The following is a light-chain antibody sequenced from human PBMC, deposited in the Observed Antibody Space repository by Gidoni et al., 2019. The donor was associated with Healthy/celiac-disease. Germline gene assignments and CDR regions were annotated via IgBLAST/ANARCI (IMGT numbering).Light chain of an antibody. J-gene: IGKJ3*01. CDR2: AAS. V-gene: IGKV1-39*01. Sequence: KMTPHPPSLSASVGDRVTITCRASQGISSYLNWYQQKPGKAPKLLIYAASSLKNGVPSRFSGSGSGTDFTLTISSLQPEDFATYYCQQCDSTPPFTFGPGTKVEIK. CDR3: QQCDSTPPFT. CDR1: QGISSY.